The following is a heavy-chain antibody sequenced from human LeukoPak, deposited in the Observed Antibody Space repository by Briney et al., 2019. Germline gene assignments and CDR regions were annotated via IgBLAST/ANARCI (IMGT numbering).Heavy chain of an antibody. J-gene: IGHJ4*02. CDR2: IYTSGST. Sequence: SETLSLTCTVSGGSISSYYWSWIRQPAGKGLEWIGRIYTSGSTNYNPSLKSRVTMSVDTSKNQSSLKLSSVTAADTAVYYCARHFAYSSSSYFDYWGQGSLVTVSS. V-gene: IGHV4-4*07. CDR3: ARHFAYSSSSYFDY. CDR1: GGSISSYY. D-gene: IGHD6-6*01.